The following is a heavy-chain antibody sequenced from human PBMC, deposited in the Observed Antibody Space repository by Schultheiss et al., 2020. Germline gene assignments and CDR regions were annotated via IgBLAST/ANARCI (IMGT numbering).Heavy chain of an antibody. CDR2: INHSGNT. J-gene: IGHJ6*02. CDR1: GFSVSSGAYY. CDR3: ARHVQGYYYYIMDV. Sequence: SETLFLTCTVSGFSVSSGAYYWSWIRQPPGKGLEWFGEINHSGNTNYNPYLKIRVTISVDTSKNQFSLKLRYVTTADTAVYYCARHVQGYYYYIMDVWGQGTTVTVSS. V-gene: IGHV4-61*08.